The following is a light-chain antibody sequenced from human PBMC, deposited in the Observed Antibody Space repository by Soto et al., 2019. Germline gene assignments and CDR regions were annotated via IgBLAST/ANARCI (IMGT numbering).Light chain of an antibody. J-gene: IGLJ1*01. CDR2: RNT. CDR1: TANIGKTF. V-gene: IGLV1-47*01. CDR3: ASWDNNLSGYV. Sequence: QSLLTQPPSASVNPGQTVNISCSGSTANIGKTFVYGYQHFPGAAPKLLIYRNTLRPSGVPDRFSAYKSGTSTSLAISGLRSEDEADYYCASWDNNLSGYVFGTGTKVTVL.